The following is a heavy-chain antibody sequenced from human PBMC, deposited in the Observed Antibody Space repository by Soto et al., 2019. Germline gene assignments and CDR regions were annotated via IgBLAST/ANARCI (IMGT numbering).Heavy chain of an antibody. Sequence: PSGSLALTCTFSGASISNYFWGWIRKPDGKGLEWIGRIYTSGTSNYNPSLMSRVTMSIDMSKNQISLKLTSVTVADTAVYYCASTKIQSLVRGFQNGMDVWGQGTTVTVSS. CDR2: IYTSGTS. V-gene: IGHV4-4*07. J-gene: IGHJ6*02. CDR1: GASISNYF. D-gene: IGHD3-10*01. CDR3: ASTKIQSLVRGFQNGMDV.